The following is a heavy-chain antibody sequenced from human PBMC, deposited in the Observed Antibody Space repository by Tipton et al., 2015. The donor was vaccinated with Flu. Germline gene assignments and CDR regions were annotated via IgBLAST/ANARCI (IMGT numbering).Heavy chain of an antibody. D-gene: IGHD2-2*02. V-gene: IGHV3-21*01. CDR1: GFTFSSYS. CDR2: ISSSSSYI. J-gene: IGHJ3*02. Sequence: SLRLSCAASGFTFSSYSMNWVRQAPGKGLEWVSSISSSSSYIYYADSVKGRFTISRDNAKNSLYLQMNSLRAEDTAVYYCASGGRSEAAAILGGDAFDIWGQGTMVTVSS. CDR3: ASGGRSEAAAILGGDAFDI.